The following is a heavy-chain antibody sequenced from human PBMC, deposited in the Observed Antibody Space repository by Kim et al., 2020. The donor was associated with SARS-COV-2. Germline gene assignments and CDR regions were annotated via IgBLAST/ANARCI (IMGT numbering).Heavy chain of an antibody. V-gene: IGHV6-1*01. CDR2: AYYTSKWNF. D-gene: IGHD3-16*01. CDR3: ARSPIVIQAVVNYYYYYMDV. CDR1: VDTMFTKNGA. Sequence: SQTLSLTCAISVDTMFTKNGAWNWIRQSPSRGLEWLGRAYYTSKWNFDYAISVKGRIIINPDTSKNQLSLQLTSVTPEDTAVYYCARSPIVIQAVVNYYYYYMDVWGKGATVTVSS. J-gene: IGHJ6*03.